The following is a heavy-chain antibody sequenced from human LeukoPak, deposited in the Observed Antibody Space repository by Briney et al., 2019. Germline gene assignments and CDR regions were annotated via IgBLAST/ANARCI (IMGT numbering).Heavy chain of an antibody. D-gene: IGHD2-15*01. CDR1: GFTFSAYT. CDR3: ARSDCSGGACYSDY. J-gene: IGHJ4*02. Sequence: PGGSLRLSRVASGFTFSAYTMNWVRQARGKGLEWVSYTSPSSSTIYYAAPVQGRFTISRDDAKNSLFLQLSSLRADDTAVYYCARSDCSGGACYSDYWGQGTLVTVSS. V-gene: IGHV3-48*04. CDR2: TSPSSSTI.